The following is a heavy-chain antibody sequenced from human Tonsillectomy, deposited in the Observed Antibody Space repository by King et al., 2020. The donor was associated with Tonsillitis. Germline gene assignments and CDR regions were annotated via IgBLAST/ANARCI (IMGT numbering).Heavy chain of an antibody. CDR2: IYYSGST. V-gene: IGHV4-31*03. J-gene: IGHJ6*02. CDR1: GGSISSGGYY. D-gene: IGHD4-17*01. CDR3: ARADVRSRLRLPHYGMDV. Sequence: LQLQESGPGLVKPSQTLSLTCTVSGGSISSGGYYWSWIRKHPGKGLEWIGYIYYSGSTYYNPSLKSRVTIPVDTAKNQFSLKLSSVTASDTAWYYCARADVRSRLRLPHYGMDVWGQGTTVTVSS.